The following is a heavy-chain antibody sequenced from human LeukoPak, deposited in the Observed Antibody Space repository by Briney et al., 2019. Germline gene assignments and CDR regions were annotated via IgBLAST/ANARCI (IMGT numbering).Heavy chain of an antibody. J-gene: IGHJ1*01. V-gene: IGHV3-66*01. Sequence: GGSLRLSCAASEFSVGSNYMTWVRQAPGKGLEWVSLIYSGGSTYYADSVKGRFTISRDNSKNTLYLQMNSLRAEDTAVYYCAKDGSRAWDIGFQHWGQGTLVTVSS. CDR2: IYSGGST. CDR3: AKDGSRAWDIGFQH. D-gene: IGHD2-15*01. CDR1: EFSVGSNY.